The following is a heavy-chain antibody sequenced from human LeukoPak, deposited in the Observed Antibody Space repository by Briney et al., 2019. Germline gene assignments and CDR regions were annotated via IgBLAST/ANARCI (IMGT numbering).Heavy chain of an antibody. V-gene: IGHV3-23*01. CDR1: GFTFNGYA. D-gene: IGHD5-12*01. CDR2: ISGSGGST. CDR3: AKDIGIVAYDAFEM. J-gene: IGHJ3*02. Sequence: GGSLRLSCAASGFTFNGYAMNWARQAPGQGLEWVSSISGSGGSTFYADPVKGPFSVSRDNSKNTLYLEMNSLRAEDTAVYYCAKDIGIVAYDAFEMWGQGTMVTVSS.